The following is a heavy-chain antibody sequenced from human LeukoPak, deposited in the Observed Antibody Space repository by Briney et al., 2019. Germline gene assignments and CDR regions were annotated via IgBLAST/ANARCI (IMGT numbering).Heavy chain of an antibody. CDR1: GLTFSTSG. V-gene: IGHV3-21*06. D-gene: IGHD1-14*01. CDR2: IGPTGSDK. J-gene: IGHJ4*02. CDR3: ATETNGRHYDY. Sequence: GGSLSLSCTASGLTFSTSGFNWVRQAPGKGLEWVASIGPTGSDKYHADSIKGRFTISRDNANNFLYPQMNSLRAEDTAVYYCATETNGRHYDYWGQGTLLTVSS.